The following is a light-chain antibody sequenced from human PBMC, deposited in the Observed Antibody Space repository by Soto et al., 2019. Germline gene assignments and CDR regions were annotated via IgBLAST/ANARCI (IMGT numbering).Light chain of an antibody. CDR1: SSNIGSNV. J-gene: IGLJ2*01. CDR2: TND. V-gene: IGLV1-44*01. Sequence: QSVLTQPPSASGTPGQRVTIACSGSSSNIGSNVVNWYQHLPGTAPKLLIYTNDERPSGVPDRFSGSKSGTSASLAISGLQSEDEADYYCAAWDDTLNGVVFGGGTKSPS. CDR3: AAWDDTLNGVV.